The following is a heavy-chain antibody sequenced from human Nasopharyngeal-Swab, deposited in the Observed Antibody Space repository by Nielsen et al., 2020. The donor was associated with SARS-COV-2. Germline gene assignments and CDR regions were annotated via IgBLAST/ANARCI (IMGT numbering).Heavy chain of an antibody. V-gene: IGHV3-9*01. D-gene: IGHD3-3*01. CDR2: ISWNSGST. J-gene: IGHJ4*02. CDR1: GFIFDDYA. Sequence: SLKISCAASGFIFDDYAMHWVRQAPGKGLEWVSGISWNSGSTGYADSVKGRFTISRDNAKNSLYLQMNSLRAEDTALYYCAKGVKYDFWSGTWDDWGQGTLVTVSS. CDR3: AKGVKYDFWSGTWDD.